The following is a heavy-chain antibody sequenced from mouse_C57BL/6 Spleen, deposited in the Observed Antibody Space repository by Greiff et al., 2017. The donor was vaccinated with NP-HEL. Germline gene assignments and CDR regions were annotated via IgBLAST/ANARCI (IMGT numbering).Heavy chain of an antibody. D-gene: IGHD4-1*01. CDR3: ARANWVYAMDY. Sequence: EVHLVESGGGLVKPGGSLKLSCAASGFTFSDYGMHWVRQAPEKGLEWVAYISSGSSTIYYADTVKGRFTISRDNAKNTLFLQMTSLRSEDTAMYYCARANWVYAMDYWGQGTSVTVSS. CDR1: GFTFSDYG. J-gene: IGHJ4*01. V-gene: IGHV5-17*01. CDR2: ISSGSSTI.